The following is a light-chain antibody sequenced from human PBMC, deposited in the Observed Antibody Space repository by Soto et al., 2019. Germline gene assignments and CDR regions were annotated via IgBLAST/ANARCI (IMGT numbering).Light chain of an antibody. Sequence: EIVLTQSPATLSLSPGERATLSCRASQNINSYLAWYQQKPGQAPRLLIYATSNRATGIPARFSGSGSGTDFTLSISSLEHEDFEVYYCQQRSSWPFTFGPGTKVDIK. V-gene: IGKV3-11*01. CDR3: QQRSSWPFT. CDR1: QNINSY. J-gene: IGKJ3*01. CDR2: ATS.